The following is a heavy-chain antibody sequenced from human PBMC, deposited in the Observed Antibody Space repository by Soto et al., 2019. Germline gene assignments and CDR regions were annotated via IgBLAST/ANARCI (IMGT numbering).Heavy chain of an antibody. CDR1: GFTFSSYA. Sequence: PGGSLRLSCSASGFTFSSYAMHWVRQAPGKGLEYVSAISSNGGSTYYADSVKGRFTISRDNSKNTLYLQMSSLRAEDTAVYYCVKAGYDILTGYLYYWGQRTRVTVSS. V-gene: IGHV3-64D*06. J-gene: IGHJ4*02. CDR2: ISSNGGST. CDR3: VKAGYDILTGYLYY. D-gene: IGHD3-9*01.